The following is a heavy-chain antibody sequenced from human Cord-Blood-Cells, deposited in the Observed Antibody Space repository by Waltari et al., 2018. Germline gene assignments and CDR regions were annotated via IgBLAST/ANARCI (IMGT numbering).Heavy chain of an antibody. CDR1: AYSFATDW. CDR3: ARHEDSGSYSNWFDP. CDR2: IYPGDSDT. Sequence: EVQLVQSGAEGQKPGGSLKISCKGSAYSFATDWIGWVRQRPGKGLEWMGIIYPGDSDTRYSPSFQGQVTISADKSISTAYLQWSSLKASDTAMYYCARHEDSGSYSNWFDPWGQGTLVTVSS. D-gene: IGHD1-26*01. V-gene: IGHV5-51*01. J-gene: IGHJ5*02.